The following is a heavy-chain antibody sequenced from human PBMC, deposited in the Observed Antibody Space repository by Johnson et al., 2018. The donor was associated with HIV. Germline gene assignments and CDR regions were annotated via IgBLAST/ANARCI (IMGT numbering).Heavy chain of an antibody. CDR3: AVVQWLPDDVFNI. Sequence: VQLVESGGDLVQPGGSLRLSCLGSGFTFSTNWMHWVRQAPGQGLVWVSRINSAGSSTSYADSVKGRFTISRDNAKNTLYLQMDSLGAEDSAVYYCAVVQWLPDDVFNIWGQGTMVTVSS. CDR1: GFTFSTNW. J-gene: IGHJ3*02. D-gene: IGHD3-22*01. CDR2: INSAGSST. V-gene: IGHV3-74*01.